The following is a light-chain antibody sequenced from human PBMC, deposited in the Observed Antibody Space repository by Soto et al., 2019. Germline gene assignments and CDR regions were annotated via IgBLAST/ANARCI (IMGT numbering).Light chain of an antibody. J-gene: IGKJ2*01. CDR1: QSVSSSY. CDR3: QQYGSSPRYT. Sequence: EIVLTQSPGTLSLSPGERATLSCRASQSVSSSYLAWYQQKPGQAPRLLIYGASSSATGIPDRFSGSGSGTDFTLTISRLDPEDFAVYYCQQYGSSPRYTFGQGTKLEIK. CDR2: GAS. V-gene: IGKV3-20*01.